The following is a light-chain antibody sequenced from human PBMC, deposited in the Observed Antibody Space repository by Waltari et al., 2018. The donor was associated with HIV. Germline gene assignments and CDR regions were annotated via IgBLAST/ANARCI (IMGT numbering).Light chain of an antibody. Sequence: VLTQPASVSVAPGQTANVTCGGDNVERKRLHWYQQRAGKVPILVLYDDTDRPSWIPERFSGSNFGNTATLTISRVEAADEGDYYCHVWERSSDEYFFVTGTKVTV. CDR2: DDT. V-gene: IGLV3-21*02. CDR3: HVWERSSDEYF. J-gene: IGLJ1*01. CDR1: NVERKR.